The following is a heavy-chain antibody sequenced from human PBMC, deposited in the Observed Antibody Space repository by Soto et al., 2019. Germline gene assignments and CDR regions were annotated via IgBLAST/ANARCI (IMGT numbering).Heavy chain of an antibody. CDR1: GDSVSSNIAG. V-gene: IGHV6-1*01. Sequence: PXQTLSLTCAITGDSVSSNIAGWSWVRQSPSRGLEWLGRTYYRSKWYYEYAVSVRGRITINPETSKNQYSLQLNSVTPEDTAVYFCARGEQYSGRIFDYWGQGTLVTGSS. J-gene: IGHJ4*01. D-gene: IGHD1-26*01. CDR2: TYYRSKWYY. CDR3: ARGEQYSGRIFDY.